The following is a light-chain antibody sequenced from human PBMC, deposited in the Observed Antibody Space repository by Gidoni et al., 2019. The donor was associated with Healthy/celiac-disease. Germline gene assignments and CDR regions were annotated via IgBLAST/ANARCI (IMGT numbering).Light chain of an antibody. Sequence: EIVLTQSPATLSLSPGERATLSCRASQSVSSYLAWYQQKPGQAPRLLIYDASNRATGIPARFSGSGSGTDFTLTIIILEPEDFAVYYCQQRSNWLLTFGGGTKVEIK. J-gene: IGKJ4*01. CDR3: QQRSNWLLT. V-gene: IGKV3-11*01. CDR1: QSVSSY. CDR2: DAS.